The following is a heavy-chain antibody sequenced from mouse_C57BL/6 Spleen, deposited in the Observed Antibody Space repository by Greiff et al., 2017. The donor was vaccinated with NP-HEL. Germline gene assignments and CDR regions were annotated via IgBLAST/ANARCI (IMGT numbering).Heavy chain of an antibody. CDR2: ISYDGSN. V-gene: IGHV3-6*01. CDR3: ARDYDYDCFDY. Sequence: EVQLVESGPGLVKPSQSLSLTCSVTGYSITSGYYWNWIRQFPGNKLEWMGYISYDGSNNYNPSLKNRISITRDTSKNQFFLKLNSVTTEDTATYYCARDYDYDCFDYWGQGTTLTVSS. CDR1: GYSITSGYY. J-gene: IGHJ2*01. D-gene: IGHD2-4*01.